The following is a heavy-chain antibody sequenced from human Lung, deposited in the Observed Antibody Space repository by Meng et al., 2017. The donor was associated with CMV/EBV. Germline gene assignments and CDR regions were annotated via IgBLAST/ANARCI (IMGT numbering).Heavy chain of an antibody. CDR2: ITTDSRYI. V-gene: IGHV3-21*04. Sequence: GSXTPXWPPSRFTFNSDSMNCVRQVPGKGREWNLSITTDSRYIYYGASGKGRFTIPRDNARNSLYLQMINLRAEDTALYYCAKDFYSTSPYYFDYWGQGTLVTVSS. CDR1: RFTFNSDS. CDR3: AKDFYSTSPYYFDY. J-gene: IGHJ4*02. D-gene: IGHD2-2*01.